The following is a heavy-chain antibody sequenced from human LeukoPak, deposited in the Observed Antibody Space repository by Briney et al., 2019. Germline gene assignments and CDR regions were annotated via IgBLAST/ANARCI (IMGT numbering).Heavy chain of an antibody. V-gene: IGHV3-66*01. CDR3: ARDRGASGWYCSDY. D-gene: IGHD6-19*01. Sequence: GGSLRLSCAASGFTVGSNYMSWVRQAPGKGLEWVSVIYSGGSTYYADSVKGRFTISRDNSKNTLYLQMNSLRAEDTAVYYCARDRGASGWYCSDYWGQGTLVTVSS. CDR1: GFTVGSNY. CDR2: IYSGGST. J-gene: IGHJ4*02.